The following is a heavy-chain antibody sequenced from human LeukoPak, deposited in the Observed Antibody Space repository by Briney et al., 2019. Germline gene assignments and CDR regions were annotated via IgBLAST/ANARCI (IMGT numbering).Heavy chain of an antibody. J-gene: IGHJ4*02. CDR3: AKDETGEFDY. D-gene: IGHD3-16*01. V-gene: IGHV3-23*01. CDR2: ISGSGGST. CDR1: GLTFNCYA. Sequence: PGRPLRLSWAASGLTFNCYAMCSLRQAQGKGLEWVSAISGSGGSTYYADSVKGRFTISRDNSKNTLYLQMNSLRAEDSAVYYCAKDETGEFDYWGQGTLVTVSS.